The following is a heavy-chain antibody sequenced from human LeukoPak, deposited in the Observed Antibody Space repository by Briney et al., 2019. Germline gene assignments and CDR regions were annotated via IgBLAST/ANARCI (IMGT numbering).Heavy chain of an antibody. CDR1: GYTFTSNY. D-gene: IGHD5-24*01. CDR2: ISPSGGST. CDR3: ARDNSVRDEAWWFNP. Sequence: ASVKVSCKAFGYTFTSNYMHWVRQAPGQGPEWMGVISPSGGSTTYAQEFQGRVTLTRDMSTSTDYLELSSLRSGDTAVYYCARDNSVRDEAWWFNPWGQGTLVTVSS. J-gene: IGHJ5*02. V-gene: IGHV1-46*01.